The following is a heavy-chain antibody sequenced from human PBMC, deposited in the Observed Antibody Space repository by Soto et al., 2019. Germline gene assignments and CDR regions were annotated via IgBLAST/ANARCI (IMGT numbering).Heavy chain of an antibody. CDR1: GFTFSSYS. D-gene: IGHD3-3*01. CDR2: ISSSSSYI. V-gene: IGHV3-21*01. J-gene: IGHJ5*02. Sequence: GGSLRLSCAASGFTFSSYSMNWVRQAPGKGLEWVSSISSSSSYIYYADSVKGRFTISRDNAKNSLYLQMNSLRAVDTAVYYCARDFVFGVAPTSWGQGTLVTVSS. CDR3: ARDFVFGVAPTS.